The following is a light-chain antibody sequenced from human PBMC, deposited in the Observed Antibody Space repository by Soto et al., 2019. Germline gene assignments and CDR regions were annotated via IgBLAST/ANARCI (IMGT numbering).Light chain of an antibody. J-gene: IGKJ3*01. V-gene: IGKV3-20*01. CDR3: QQYGVSPV. Sequence: EVVLTQSPGTLSLSPGERATLSCRASQSVTSNYLAWYQQKPGQAPRLIIYGASSRATGIPDRFSGSGSGTVFTLTISRLEPEYFAVYCCQQYGVSPVFGPGTKVDIK. CDR1: QSVTSNY. CDR2: GAS.